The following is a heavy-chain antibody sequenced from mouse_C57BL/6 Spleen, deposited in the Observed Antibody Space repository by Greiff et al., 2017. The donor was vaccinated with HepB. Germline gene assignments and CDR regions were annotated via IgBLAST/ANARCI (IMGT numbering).Heavy chain of an antibody. V-gene: IGHV1-82*01. J-gene: IGHJ3*01. CDR2: IYPGDGDT. CDR1: GYAFSSSW. Sequence: QVQLQQSGPELVKPGASVKISCKASGYAFSSSWMNWVKQRPGKGLEWIGRIYPGDGDTNYNGKFKGKATLTADKSSSTAYMQLSSLTSEDSAVYFCAQLTGTRGFAYWGQGTLVTVSA. CDR3: AQLTGTRGFAY. D-gene: IGHD4-1*01.